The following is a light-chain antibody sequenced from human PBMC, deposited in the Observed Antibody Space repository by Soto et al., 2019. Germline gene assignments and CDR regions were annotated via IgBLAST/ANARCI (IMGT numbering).Light chain of an antibody. CDR2: GAS. CDR3: LQHNSYPQT. CDR1: QSVSSN. J-gene: IGKJ1*01. Sequence: PVARATHSYQASQSVSSNLSWYQQKPGQAPRLLIYGASTRATGIPARFSGSWSGTEFTLTISSLQPEDFATYYCLQHNSYPQTFGQGTKVDNK. V-gene: IGKV3-15*01.